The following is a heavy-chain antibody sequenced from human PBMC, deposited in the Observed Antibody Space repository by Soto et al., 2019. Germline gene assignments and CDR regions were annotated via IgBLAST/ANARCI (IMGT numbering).Heavy chain of an antibody. J-gene: IGHJ4*02. V-gene: IGHV3-30-3*01. Sequence: QVQLVESGGGVVQPGRSLRLSCAASEFTFSSYAMHWVRQAPGKGLEWVAVISYDGSNKYYADSVKGRFTISRDNSKNTLYLQMNSLRAEDTAVYYCAREPQLTHTVDYWGQGTLVTVSS. D-gene: IGHD2-2*01. CDR2: ISYDGSNK. CDR1: EFTFSSYA. CDR3: AREPQLTHTVDY.